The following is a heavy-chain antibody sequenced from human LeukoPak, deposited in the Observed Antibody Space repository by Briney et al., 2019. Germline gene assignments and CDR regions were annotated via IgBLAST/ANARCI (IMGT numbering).Heavy chain of an antibody. CDR2: INPNSGGT. J-gene: IGHJ3*02. D-gene: IGHD2-21*02. CDR3: ARGVLLQGRGAFDI. CDR1: GYTFTGYY. V-gene: IGHV1-2*02. Sequence: ASVKVSCKASGYTFTGYYMHWVRQAPGQGLEWMGWINPNSGGTNYAQKFQGRVTMTRDTSISTAYMELSSLTYDDTAIYYCARGVLLQGRGAFDIWGQGSMVTVSS.